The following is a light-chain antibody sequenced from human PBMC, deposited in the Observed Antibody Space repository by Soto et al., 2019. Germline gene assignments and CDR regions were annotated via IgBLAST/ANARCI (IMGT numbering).Light chain of an antibody. CDR2: EGS. CDR3: SSFADSSVRDYV. V-gene: IGLV2-8*01. CDR1: SSGVGGYTF. J-gene: IGLJ1*01. Sequence: QSALTQPPSASESPGQSVTISCTGASSGVGGYTFVSWYQQFPGRAPKLLLYEGSKRPSGVPARFSGSKSGNTASLTISGLQADDEADYYCSSFADSSVRDYVFGGGTKVTVL.